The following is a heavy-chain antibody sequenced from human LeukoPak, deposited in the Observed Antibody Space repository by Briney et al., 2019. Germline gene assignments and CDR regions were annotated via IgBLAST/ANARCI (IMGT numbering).Heavy chain of an antibody. D-gene: IGHD5-18*01. J-gene: IGHJ4*02. Sequence: GGSLRLSCAASGFTFSSYSMNWVRQAPGKGLEWVSSISSSSSYIYYADSVKGRFTISRDNAKNSLYLQMNSLRAEDTAVYYCARDEYSYGQSQPSPYDYWGQGTLVTVSS. V-gene: IGHV3-21*01. CDR3: ARDEYSYGQSQPSPYDY. CDR1: GFTFSSYS. CDR2: ISSSSSYI.